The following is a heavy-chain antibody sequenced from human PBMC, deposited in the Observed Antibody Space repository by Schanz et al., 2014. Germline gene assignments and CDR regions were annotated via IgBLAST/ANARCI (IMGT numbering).Heavy chain of an antibody. J-gene: IGHJ3*02. V-gene: IGHV1-18*01. CDR1: GYTFISYG. Sequence: QVQLVQSGPEVEKPGASVKVSCKTSGYTFISYGISWVRQAPGQGLEWLGWISGSNGNTNYTQKFQGRVTMTIDPYTSTAYMELRSLRSDDTALYYCTRGGYSYALSAFDIWGQGTMVTVSS. CDR3: TRGGYSYALSAFDI. D-gene: IGHD5-18*01. CDR2: ISGSNGNT.